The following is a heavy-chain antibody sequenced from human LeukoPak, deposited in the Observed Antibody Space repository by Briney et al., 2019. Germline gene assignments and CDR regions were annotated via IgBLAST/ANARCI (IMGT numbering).Heavy chain of an antibody. CDR2: MSGNGGTT. J-gene: IGHJ4*02. V-gene: IGHV3-23*01. CDR1: GFSFNNYA. CDR3: AKVGVPAAMELGTRGVATTIALDY. D-gene: IGHD2-2*01. Sequence: PGGSLRLSCAASGFSFNNYAVTWVRQAPGKGLEWVSSMSGNGGTTYYAASVKGRFTISRDNSKNTVDLQMISLRPEDTALYYCAKVGVPAAMELGTRGVATTIALDYWGQGTLVTVSS.